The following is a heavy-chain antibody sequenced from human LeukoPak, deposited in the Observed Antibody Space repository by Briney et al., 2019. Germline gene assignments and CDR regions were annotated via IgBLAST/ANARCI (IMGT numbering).Heavy chain of an antibody. CDR2: IRQDESER. D-gene: IGHD3-22*01. CDR1: GFSFSSYW. Sequence: GGSLRLSCEGSGFSFSSYWMTWVRQLPGKGPEWVANIRQDESERYFADSVKGRFTISRDNAKKSVYLHMSSLRAEDTAVYYCARGGTYYYDMYYFDYWGQGTLVTVSS. J-gene: IGHJ4*02. V-gene: IGHV3-7*04. CDR3: ARGGTYYYDMYYFDY.